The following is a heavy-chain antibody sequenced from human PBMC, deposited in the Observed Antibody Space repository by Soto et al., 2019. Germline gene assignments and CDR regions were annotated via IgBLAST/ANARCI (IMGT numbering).Heavy chain of an antibody. D-gene: IGHD3-3*01. CDR3: ARVGDISRYYFDY. J-gene: IGHJ4*02. V-gene: IGHV4-59*01. CDR2: IYYSGST. Sequence: SETLSLTCTVSGGSISSYYWSWIRQPPGKGLEWIGYIYYSGSTNYNPSLKSRVTISVDTSKNQFSLKLSSVTAADTAVYYCARVGDISRYYFDYWGQGTLVTVSS. CDR1: GGSISSYY.